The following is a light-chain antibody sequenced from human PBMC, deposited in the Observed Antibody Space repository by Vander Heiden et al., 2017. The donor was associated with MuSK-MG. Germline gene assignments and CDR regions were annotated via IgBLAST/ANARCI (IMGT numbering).Light chain of an antibody. J-gene: IGKJ3*01. V-gene: IGKV4-1*01. Sequence: DIVMTQSPDSRAVSLGERATINCKSSQSILYSSNNKNYLTWYQQKPGQPPKLLIYWASTRESGVPDRFSGSGSGTDFTLTISSLQAEDVAVYYCQRYYSTPFTFGPGTKVDIK. CDR1: QSILYSSNNKNY. CDR2: WAS. CDR3: QRYYSTPFT.